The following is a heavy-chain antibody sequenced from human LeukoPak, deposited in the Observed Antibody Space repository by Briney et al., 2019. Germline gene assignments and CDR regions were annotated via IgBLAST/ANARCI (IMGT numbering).Heavy chain of an antibody. D-gene: IGHD2-2*01. Sequence: SQTLSLTCAVSGGSISSGGYSWSWIRQPPGKGLEWIGYIYHSGSTYYNPSLKSRVTISVDRSKNQFSLKLSSVTAADTAVYYCASDCSSTSCYGWRAFDIWGQGRMVTVSS. CDR2: IYHSGST. V-gene: IGHV4-30-2*01. CDR3: ASDCSSTSCYGWRAFDI. CDR1: GGSISSGGYS. J-gene: IGHJ3*02.